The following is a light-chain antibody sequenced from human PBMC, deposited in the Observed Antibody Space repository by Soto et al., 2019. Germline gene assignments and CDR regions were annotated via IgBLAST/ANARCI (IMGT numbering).Light chain of an antibody. CDR3: QQYGRSPLT. J-gene: IGKJ4*01. CDR2: GAS. CDR1: QSVSSSY. Sequence: EIVLTQSPSTLSLSPGERATLSCRASQSVSSSYLAWYQQKPGQAPRLLIYGASSRATGIPDRFSGSGSGTDFTLTISRLEPDDFAVYYCQQYGRSPLTFGGGTKVDIK. V-gene: IGKV3-20*01.